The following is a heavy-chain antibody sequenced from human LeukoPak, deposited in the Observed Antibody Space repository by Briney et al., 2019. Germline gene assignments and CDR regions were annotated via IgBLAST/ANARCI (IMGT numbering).Heavy chain of an antibody. V-gene: IGHV3-21*01. CDR1: GFTFSSAW. J-gene: IGHJ4*02. CDR2: ISSSSSYI. CDR3: AKDGSSSCLDY. Sequence: GGSLRLSCAAYGFTFSSAWMNWVRQAPGKGLEWVSSISSSSSYIYYADSVKGRFTISRDNAKNSLYLQMNSLRAEDTAVYYCAKDGSSSCLDYWGQGTLVTVSS. D-gene: IGHD6-13*01.